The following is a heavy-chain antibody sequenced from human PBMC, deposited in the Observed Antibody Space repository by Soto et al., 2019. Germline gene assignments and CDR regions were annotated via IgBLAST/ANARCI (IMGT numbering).Heavy chain of an antibody. Sequence: SETLSLTCTVSGDSIDRHYWTWIRQPAGKGPEWIGHIYSSGNTNYNPSLKSRVTMSLDTSGNQFSLSLRSVTAADTAIYYCTRGRGFYSDNYFDPWSPGTQVTVSS. V-gene: IGHV4-4*07. CDR1: GDSIDRHY. J-gene: IGHJ5*02. CDR3: TRGRGFYSDNYFDP. CDR2: IYSSGNT. D-gene: IGHD3-22*01.